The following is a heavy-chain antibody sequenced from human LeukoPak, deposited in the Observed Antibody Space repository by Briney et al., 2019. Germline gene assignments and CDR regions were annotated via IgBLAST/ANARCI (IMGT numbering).Heavy chain of an antibody. Sequence: SETLSLTCVVSGGSMSSSDSYWAWIRQPPGKGLEWIGSIYYSGTTYYKASLKGRLTISVDTSQNRFSLKLTSVTAADTAVYFCARLKRISIFGVIITPFDPWGQGTLVSVSS. CDR2: IYYSGTT. CDR1: GGSMSSSDSY. CDR3: ARLKRISIFGVIITPFDP. J-gene: IGHJ5*02. D-gene: IGHD3-3*01. V-gene: IGHV4-39*02.